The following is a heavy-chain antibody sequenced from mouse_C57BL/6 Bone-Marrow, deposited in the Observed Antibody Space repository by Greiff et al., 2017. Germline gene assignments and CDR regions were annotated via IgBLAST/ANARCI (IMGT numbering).Heavy chain of an antibody. V-gene: IGHV1-50*01. CDR2: IDPSDSYT. J-gene: IGHJ4*01. CDR3: ASIYYGYERAMDY. CDR1: GYTFTSYW. Sequence: QVQLQQPGAELVKPGASVKLSCKASGYTFTSYWMQWVKQRPGQGLEWIGEIDPSDSYTNYNQKCKGKATLTVDTSSSTAYMQLSSLTAEDSAVYYCASIYYGYERAMDYWGQGTSVTVSS. D-gene: IGHD2-2*01.